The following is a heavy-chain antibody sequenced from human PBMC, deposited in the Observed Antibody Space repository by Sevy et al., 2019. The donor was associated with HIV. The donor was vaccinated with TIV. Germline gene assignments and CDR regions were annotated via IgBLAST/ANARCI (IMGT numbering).Heavy chain of an antibody. V-gene: IGHV3-15*01. CDR2: IKSKGDGGTT. D-gene: IGHD3-3*01. Sequence: GGSLRLSCAASGISFPNAWMTWVRQAPGKGLEWVGRIKSKGDGGTTDYAAPVKGRFTIARDDSKNTLYLQMHSLRTEDTAVYYCCTKGDFWSGYQYFVLWGRGTLVTVSS. CDR1: GISFPNAW. J-gene: IGHJ2*01. CDR3: CTKGDFWSGYQYFVL.